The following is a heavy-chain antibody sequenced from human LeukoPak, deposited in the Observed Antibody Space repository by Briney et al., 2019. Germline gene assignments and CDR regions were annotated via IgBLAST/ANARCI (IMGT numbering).Heavy chain of an antibody. CDR3: ARNDNADKGGAFDI. CDR2: IYYSGST. J-gene: IGHJ3*02. V-gene: IGHV4-59*12. Sequence: KASETLSLTCTVSGGSISSYYWSWIRQPPGKGLEWIGYIYYSGSTNYNPSLKSRVTMSVDTSKNQFSLKLSSVTAADTAVYYCARNDNADKGGAFDIWGQGTMVTVSS. CDR1: GGSISSYY. D-gene: IGHD1-1*01.